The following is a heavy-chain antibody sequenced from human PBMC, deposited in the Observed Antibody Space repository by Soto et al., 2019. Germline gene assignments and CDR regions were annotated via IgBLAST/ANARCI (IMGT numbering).Heavy chain of an antibody. CDR3: ARDLGDYDILTGYYSGGAFDI. D-gene: IGHD3-9*01. J-gene: IGHJ3*02. Sequence: GGSLRLSCAASGFTFSSYDMHWVRQATGKGLEWVSAIGTAGDTYYPGSVKGRFTISRENAKNSLYLQMNSLRAEDTAVYYCARDLGDYDILTGYYSGGAFDIWGQGTMVTVSS. V-gene: IGHV3-13*01. CDR1: GFTFSSYD. CDR2: IGTAGDT.